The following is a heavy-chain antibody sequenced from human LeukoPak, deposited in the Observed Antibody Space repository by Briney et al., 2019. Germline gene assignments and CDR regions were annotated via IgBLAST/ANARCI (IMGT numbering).Heavy chain of an antibody. D-gene: IGHD5-12*01. J-gene: IGHJ4*02. CDR1: GFTFSSSA. Sequence: GGSLRLSCAASGFTFSSSAMSWVRQAPGKGLEWVSAISNNGGYTYYADSVQGRFTISRDNSKSTLCLQMNSLRAEDTAVYYCARVEYSGYDFRFPYYFDYWGQGTLVTVSS. CDR3: ARVEYSGYDFRFPYYFDY. V-gene: IGHV3-23*01. CDR2: ISNNGGYT.